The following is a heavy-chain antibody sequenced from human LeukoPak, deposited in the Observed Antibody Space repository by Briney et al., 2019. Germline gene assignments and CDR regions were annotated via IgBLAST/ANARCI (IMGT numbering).Heavy chain of an antibody. V-gene: IGHV1-18*01. J-gene: IGHJ4*02. CDR2: ISSYNGNT. D-gene: IGHD3-10*01. Sequence: ASVKVSCKASGYTFTSYGVSWVRQAPGQGPEWMGWISSYNGNTNYAQKLQGRVTMTTDTCTSAAYMELRSLRSDDTAVYYCARHTLYGSGSYYVYYFDYWGQGTLVTVSS. CDR3: ARHTLYGSGSYYVYYFDY. CDR1: GYTFTSYG.